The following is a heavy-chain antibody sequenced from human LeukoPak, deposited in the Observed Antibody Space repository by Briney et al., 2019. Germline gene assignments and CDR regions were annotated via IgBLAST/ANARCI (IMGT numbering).Heavy chain of an antibody. CDR2: IYTSGST. D-gene: IGHD3-3*01. Sequence: SETLSLTCTVSGGSIISYYWSWIRQPAGKGLEWIGRIYTSGSTNYNPSLKSRVTMSVDTSKNQFSLKLSSVTAADTAVYYCASESYYDFWSGYLSWGQGTLVTVSS. CDR3: ASESYYDFWSGYLS. V-gene: IGHV4-4*07. J-gene: IGHJ5*02. CDR1: GGSIISYY.